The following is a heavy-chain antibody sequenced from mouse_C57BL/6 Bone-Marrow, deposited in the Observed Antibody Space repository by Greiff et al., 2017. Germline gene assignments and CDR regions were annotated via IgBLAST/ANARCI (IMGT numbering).Heavy chain of an antibody. CDR3: ERSSNYCYDYAMDY. CDR1: GYTFTSYW. Sequence: QVQLQQPGTELVKPGASVKLSCKASGYTFTSYWMHWVKQRPGQGLEWIGNINPSNGGTNYDDKFKSKATLPVDKSSSTAYMQLRSLTSEDSAVDYCERSSNYCYDYAMDYWGQGTSVTVSS. V-gene: IGHV1-53*01. D-gene: IGHD2-5*01. J-gene: IGHJ4*01. CDR2: INPSNGGT.